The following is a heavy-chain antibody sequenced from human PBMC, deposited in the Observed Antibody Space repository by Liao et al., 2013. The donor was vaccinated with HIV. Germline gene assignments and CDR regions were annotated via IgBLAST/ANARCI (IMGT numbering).Heavy chain of an antibody. CDR3: ARDFPDQGSAYSIFHTTHDAFDI. D-gene: IGHD3-3*01. CDR1: GGSISSSSYY. V-gene: IGHV4-39*07. Sequence: QVQLQESGPGLVKPSETLSLTCTVSGGSISSSSYYWGWIRQPPGKGLEWIGNIHYSGTTYYNPSLNSRVTISVDTSKNQFSLKMTSVTAADTAVYYCARDFPDQGSAYSIFHTTHDAFDIWGQG. J-gene: IGHJ3*02. CDR2: IHYSGTT.